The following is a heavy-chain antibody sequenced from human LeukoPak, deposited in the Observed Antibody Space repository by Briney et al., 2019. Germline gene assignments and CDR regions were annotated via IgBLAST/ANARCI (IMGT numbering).Heavy chain of an antibody. V-gene: IGHV4-39*01. J-gene: IGHJ5*01. CDR2: VYYGRTT. CDR3: VRHDGRGGATMGAFDS. Sequence: SETLSLTCTVSAASISSSSHHWGWIRQSPGKGLEWIGSVYYGRTTYYSPSLDRRVTISLDTSANQFSLQLNSVTAADTAVYYCVRHDGRGGATMGAFDSWGQGSLVTVSS. D-gene: IGHD4/OR15-4a*01. CDR1: AASISSSSHH.